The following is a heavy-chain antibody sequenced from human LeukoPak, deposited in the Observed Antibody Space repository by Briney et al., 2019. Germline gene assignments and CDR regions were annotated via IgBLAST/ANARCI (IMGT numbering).Heavy chain of an antibody. CDR2: ISGSGGRT. J-gene: IGHJ4*02. CDR1: GFTFSSYA. D-gene: IGHD2-21*02. Sequence: GSLRLSCAASGFTFSSYAMSWVRQAPGKGLEWVSTISGSGGRTYYADSVKGRFTISRDNSKNTLYLQMNSLRAEDTAVYYCAKAYCGGDCYLDLDYWGQGTLVTVSS. V-gene: IGHV3-23*01. CDR3: AKAYCGGDCYLDLDY.